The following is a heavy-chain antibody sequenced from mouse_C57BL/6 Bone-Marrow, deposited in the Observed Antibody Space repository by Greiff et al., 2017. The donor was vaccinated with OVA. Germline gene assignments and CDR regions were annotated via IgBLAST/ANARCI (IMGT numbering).Heavy chain of an antibody. J-gene: IGHJ3*01. Sequence: VQLKESGAELVRPGASVKLSCTASGFNIKDDYMHWVKQRPEQGLEWIGWIDPENGDTEAASKIPGKATITADPSSNTAYLQLSSLTSEDTAVYYCTTYPFAYWGQGTLVTVSA. CDR1: GFNIKDDY. CDR2: IDPENGDT. CDR3: TTYPFAY. V-gene: IGHV14-4*01.